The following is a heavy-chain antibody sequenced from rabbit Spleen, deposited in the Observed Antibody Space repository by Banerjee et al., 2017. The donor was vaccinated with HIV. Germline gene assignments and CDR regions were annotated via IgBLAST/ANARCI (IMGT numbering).Heavy chain of an antibody. Sequence: QSLEESGGDLVKPGASLTLTCIASGVSFTNKDVMCWVRQAPGKGLEWIGCINSITGKTVYATWAKGRFTISRASSTTVFLQMTSLTAADTATYFCARDLPDIIGWNFGFWGPGTLVTVS. J-gene: IGHJ4*02. D-gene: IGHD1-1*01. CDR3: ARDLPDIIGWNFGF. CDR1: GVSFTNKDV. V-gene: IGHV1S40*01. CDR2: INSITGKT.